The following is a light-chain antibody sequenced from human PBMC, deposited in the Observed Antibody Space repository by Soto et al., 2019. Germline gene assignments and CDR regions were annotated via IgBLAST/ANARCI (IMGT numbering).Light chain of an antibody. CDR2: KAS. CDR3: QQRSNWPPWT. CDR1: QTISSW. J-gene: IGKJ1*01. V-gene: IGKV1-5*03. Sequence: DIQMTQSPSTLSGSVGDRVTITCRASQTISSWLAWYQRKPGKAPKLLIYKASTLESGVPSRFSGSGSGTDFTLTISSLEPEDFAVYYCQQRSNWPPWTFGQGTKVDNK.